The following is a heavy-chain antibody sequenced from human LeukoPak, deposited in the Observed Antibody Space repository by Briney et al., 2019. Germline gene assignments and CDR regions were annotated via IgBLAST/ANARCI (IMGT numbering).Heavy chain of an antibody. CDR2: ISSSSSYI. Sequence: GGSLRLSCAASGFTFSSYSMNWVRQAPGKGLEWVSSISSSSSYIYYADSVKGRFTISRDNTKNSLYLQMNSLRAEDTAVYYCARDQGSGYYYGAFDYWGQGTLVTVSS. D-gene: IGHD3-22*01. CDR3: ARDQGSGYYYGAFDY. CDR1: GFTFSSYS. J-gene: IGHJ4*02. V-gene: IGHV3-21*01.